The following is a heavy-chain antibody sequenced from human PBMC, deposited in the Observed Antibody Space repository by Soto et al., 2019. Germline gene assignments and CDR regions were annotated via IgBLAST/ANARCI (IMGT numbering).Heavy chain of an antibody. J-gene: IGHJ4*02. CDR2: IYYSGST. CDR3: AREDCRSTSCSYSSGSYYFDY. CDR1: GGSIRSGDYY. Sequence: QVQLQESGPGLVKPSQTLSLTCTVSGGSIRSGDYYWSWIRQSPGKGLEGIGYIYYSGSTYYNPSLKSRITMSVATSKNQFSLNLSSVTAADTAVYYCAREDCRSTSCSYSSGSYYFDYWGQGTLVTLSS. D-gene: IGHD2-2*01. V-gene: IGHV4-30-4*01.